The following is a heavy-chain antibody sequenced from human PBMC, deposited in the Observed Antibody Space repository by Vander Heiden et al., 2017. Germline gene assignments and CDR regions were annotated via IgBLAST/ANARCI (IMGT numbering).Heavy chain of an antibody. CDR1: GGSFSGYY. CDR3: ARGPPKGSFDY. CDR2: INHSGST. V-gene: IGHV4-34*01. Sequence: QVQLQQWGAGLLKPSETLSITCAVYGGSFSGYYWSWIRQPPGKGLEWIGEINHSGSTNYNPSLKSRVTISVDTSKNQFSLKLSSVTAADTAVYYCARGPPKGSFDYWGQGTLVTVSS. J-gene: IGHJ4*02.